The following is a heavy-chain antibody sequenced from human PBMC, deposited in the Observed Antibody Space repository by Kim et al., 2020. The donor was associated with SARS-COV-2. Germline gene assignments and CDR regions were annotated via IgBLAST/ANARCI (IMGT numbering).Heavy chain of an antibody. CDR1: GGSITNYY. CDR3: ARQGNSRNYSFDY. V-gene: IGHV4-59*08. J-gene: IGHJ4*02. CDR2: ISYTGSA. D-gene: IGHD1-7*01. Sequence: AETLSLTCNVSGGSITNYYWSWIRQPPGKGLEWIGHISYTGSANYNPSLQSRVPISLHTAPAQFSLKLTSVTAADTAVYFCARQGNSRNYSFDYWGQGTLVTVSS.